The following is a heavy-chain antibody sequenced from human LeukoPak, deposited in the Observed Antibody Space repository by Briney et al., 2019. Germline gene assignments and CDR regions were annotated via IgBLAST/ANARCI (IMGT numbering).Heavy chain of an antibody. CDR2: ISSSSSYI. CDR3: ATYSSSNAREFQY. D-gene: IGHD2-2*01. V-gene: IGHV3-21*01. Sequence: GSLRLSCAASGFTFSSYSMNWVRQAPGKGLEWVSSISSSSSYIYYADSVKGRFTISRDNAKNSLYLQMNSLRAEDTAVYYCATYSSSNAREFQYWGQGTLVTVSS. J-gene: IGHJ1*01. CDR1: GFTFSSYS.